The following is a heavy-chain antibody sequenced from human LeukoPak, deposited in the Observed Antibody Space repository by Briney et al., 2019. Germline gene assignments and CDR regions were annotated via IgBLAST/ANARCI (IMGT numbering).Heavy chain of an antibody. J-gene: IGHJ4*02. V-gene: IGHV3-23*01. CDR3: AKGGLKCSSTSCSYGY. CDR2: ISGSGGST. Sequence: GGSLRLSCAASGFTFSSYAMSWVRQAPGKGLEWVSAISGSGGSTYYADSVKGRYTISRDNSENTLYLQMNSLRAEDTAVYYCAKGGLKCSSTSCSYGYWGQGTLVTVSS. D-gene: IGHD2-2*01. CDR1: GFTFSSYA.